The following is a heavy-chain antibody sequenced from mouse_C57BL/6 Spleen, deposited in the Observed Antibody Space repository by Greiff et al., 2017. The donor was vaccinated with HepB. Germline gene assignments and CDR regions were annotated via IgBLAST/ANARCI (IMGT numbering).Heavy chain of an antibody. CDR1: GYAFSSSW. Sequence: QVQLQQSGPELVKPGASVKISCKASGYAFSSSWMNWVKQRPGKGLEWIGRIYPGDGDTNYNGKFKGKATLTADKSSSTAYMQLSSLTSEDSAVYFCARGGLRRTDYWYFDVWGTVTTVTVSS. D-gene: IGHD2-4*01. CDR2: IYPGDGDT. CDR3: ARGGLRRTDYWYFDV. J-gene: IGHJ1*03. V-gene: IGHV1-82*01.